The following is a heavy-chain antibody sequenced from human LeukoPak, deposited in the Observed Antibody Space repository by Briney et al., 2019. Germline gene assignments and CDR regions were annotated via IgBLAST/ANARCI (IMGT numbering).Heavy chain of an antibody. CDR2: TRQDGSEK. J-gene: IGHJ4*02. V-gene: IGHV3-7*01. Sequence: GESLRLSCAASGFTFSSYWMSWVRQAPGKGLEWVANTRQDGSEKYYVDSVKGRFTISRDNAKNSLFLQMNSLRAEDTAVYYCARRRCTSSSCFFDYWGQGTLVTVSS. CDR1: GFTFSSYW. CDR3: ARRRCTSSSCFFDY. D-gene: IGHD2-2*01.